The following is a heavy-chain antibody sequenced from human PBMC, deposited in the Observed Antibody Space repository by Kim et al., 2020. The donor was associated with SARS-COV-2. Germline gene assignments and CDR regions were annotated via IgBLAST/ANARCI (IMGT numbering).Heavy chain of an antibody. V-gene: IGHV1-8*01. J-gene: IGHJ4*02. CDR2: MNPNSGNT. CDR3: ARVREGHRFFITMVRGVILGHETEYYFDY. D-gene: IGHD3-10*01. CDR1: GYTFTSYD. Sequence: ASVKVSCKASGYTFTSYDINWVRQATGQGLEWMGWMNPNSGNTGYAQKFQGRVTMTRNTSISTAYMELSSLRSEDTAVYYCARVREGHRFFITMVRGVILGHETEYYFDYWGQGTLVTVSS.